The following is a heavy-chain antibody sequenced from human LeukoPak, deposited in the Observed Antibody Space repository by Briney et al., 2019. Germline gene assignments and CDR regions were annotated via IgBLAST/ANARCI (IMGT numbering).Heavy chain of an antibody. CDR2: IYHSGST. CDR3: ARYSVAGTFDY. V-gene: IGHV4-38-2*02. D-gene: IGHD6-19*01. J-gene: IGHJ4*02. CDR1: GYSISSGYY. Sequence: SETLSLTCTVSGYSISSGYYWGWIRQPPGKGLEWIGSIYHSGSTYYNPSLKSRVTISVDTSKNQFSLKLSSVTAADTAVYYCARYSVAGTFDYWGQGTLVTVSS.